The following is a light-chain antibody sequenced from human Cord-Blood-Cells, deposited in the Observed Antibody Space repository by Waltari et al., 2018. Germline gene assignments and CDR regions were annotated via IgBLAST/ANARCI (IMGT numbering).Light chain of an antibody. Sequence: QSDLTQSPSASGSPGPSVTISSTGTSTDVGGYTYVSCYQQHPGKAPKLMIYEVSKRPSGVPDRFSCSKSGNTASLTVSGLQAGDEADYYCSSYAGSNNYVFGTGTKVTVL. J-gene: IGLJ1*01. CDR1: STDVGGYTY. CDR3: SSYAGSNNYV. V-gene: IGLV2-8*01. CDR2: EVS.